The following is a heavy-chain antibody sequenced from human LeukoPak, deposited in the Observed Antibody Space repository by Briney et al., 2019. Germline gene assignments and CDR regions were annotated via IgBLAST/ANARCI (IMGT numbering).Heavy chain of an antibody. V-gene: IGHV3-23*01. CDR1: GFTFSNYG. CDR3: ARDFPAEAFDI. Sequence: GGSLRLSCAASGFTFSNYGLSWVRQAPGEGLEWVSGITGSGGSTYYADSVKGRFTISRDNAKNSLYLQMNSLRAEDTAVYYCARDFPAEAFDIWGQGTLVTVSS. CDR2: ITGSGGST. J-gene: IGHJ4*02. D-gene: IGHD3-9*01.